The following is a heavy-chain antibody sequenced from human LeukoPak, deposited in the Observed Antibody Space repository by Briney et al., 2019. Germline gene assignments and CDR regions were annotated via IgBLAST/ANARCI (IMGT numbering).Heavy chain of an antibody. CDR1: GPSFISYG. CDR3: AKWDSYDVNGYYYFDY. Sequence: PAESLRLSWAASGPSFISYGMNWVRQTPGKGLEWVAFIRYDGSKEYYGDSVKGRFTISRDNSKNSVYLQMRSLRAEDTAMYYCAKWDSYDVNGYYYFDYWGQGTQVTVSS. CDR2: IRYDGSKE. J-gene: IGHJ4*02. V-gene: IGHV3-30*02. D-gene: IGHD3-22*01.